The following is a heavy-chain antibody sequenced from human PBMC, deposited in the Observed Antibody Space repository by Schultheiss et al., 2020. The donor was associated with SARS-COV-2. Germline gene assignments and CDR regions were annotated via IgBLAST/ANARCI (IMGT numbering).Heavy chain of an antibody. J-gene: IGHJ6*02. CDR2: ISSSGSTI. D-gene: IGHD1-26*01. Sequence: GGSLRLSCAASGFTFSSYEMNWVRQAPGKGLEWVSYISSSGSTIYYADSVKGRFTISRDNAKNSLYLQMNSLRAEDTAVYYCARDGVGATRSPYYYYGMDVWGQGTTVTVSS. CDR3: ARDGVGATRSPYYYYGMDV. V-gene: IGHV3-48*03. CDR1: GFTFSSYE.